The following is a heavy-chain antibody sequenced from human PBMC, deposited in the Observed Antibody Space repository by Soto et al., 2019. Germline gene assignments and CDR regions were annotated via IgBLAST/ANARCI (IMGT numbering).Heavy chain of an antibody. D-gene: IGHD1-26*01. Sequence: PSETLSLTCAVFSASLGDHYWAWIRQSPDKGLEWIGEVHPSGSTDYNPSLKSRLTLSLDTSKNQFSLKLSSVTAADTAVYYCVRDVGISRLQGWGQAIAVTVSS. CDR1: SASLGDHY. J-gene: IGHJ1*01. CDR3: VRDVGISRLQG. V-gene: IGHV4-34*01. CDR2: VHPSGST.